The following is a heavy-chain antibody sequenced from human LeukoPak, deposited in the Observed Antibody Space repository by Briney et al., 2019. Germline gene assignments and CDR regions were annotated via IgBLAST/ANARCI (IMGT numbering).Heavy chain of an antibody. CDR2: INPNSGGT. D-gene: IGHD3-10*01. J-gene: IGHJ4*02. V-gene: IGHV1-2*02. Sequence: ASVKVSCKASGYTFTGYYMHWVRQAPGQGLEWMGWINPNSGGTNYAQKFQGRVTMTRDTSISTAYVELSRLRSDDTAVYYCARGTKWFGEPTYDYWGQGTLVTVSS. CDR3: ARGTKWFGEPTYDY. CDR1: GYTFTGYY.